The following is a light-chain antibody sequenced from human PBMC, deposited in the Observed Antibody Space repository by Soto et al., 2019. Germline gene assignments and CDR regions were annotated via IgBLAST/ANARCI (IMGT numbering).Light chain of an antibody. Sequence: QSALTQPPSASGSPGQSVTISCAGSSSDIGASNSVSWYQQHPGKAPKLLISEVTKRPSGVPDRFSGSKSGNTASLTVSGLQADDEADYYCQVWDSRGEHQVFGTGTKLTVL. J-gene: IGLJ1*01. CDR2: EVT. CDR1: SSDIGASNS. CDR3: QVWDSRGEHQV. V-gene: IGLV2-8*01.